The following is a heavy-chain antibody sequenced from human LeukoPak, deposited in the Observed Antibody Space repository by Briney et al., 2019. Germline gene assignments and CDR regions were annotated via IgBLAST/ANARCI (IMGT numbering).Heavy chain of an antibody. CDR1: GGTFSSYA. D-gene: IGHD6-19*01. J-gene: IGHJ4*02. Sequence: ASVKVSCKASGGTFSSYAISWVRQAPGQGLEWMGRIIPILGIANYAQKFQGRVTITADKSTSTAYMELSSLRSEDTAVYYCARGSAVAGTYYFDYWGQGTLVTVSS. V-gene: IGHV1-69*04. CDR3: ARGSAVAGTYYFDY. CDR2: IIPILGIA.